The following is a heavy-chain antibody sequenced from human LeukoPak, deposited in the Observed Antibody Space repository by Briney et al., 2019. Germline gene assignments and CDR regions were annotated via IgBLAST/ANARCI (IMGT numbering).Heavy chain of an antibody. CDR1: GGSISSGDFY. V-gene: IGHV4-31*03. Sequence: PSETLSLTCTVSGGSISSGDFYWSWIRQHPGKGLEWIGYIYYSGTTYYSPSLKSRVTISLDTTKNQFSLKLSSVTAADTAVYYCARAGYCSGGSCYSDAFDIWGQGTMVTVSS. CDR3: ARAGYCSGGSCYSDAFDI. D-gene: IGHD2-15*01. J-gene: IGHJ3*02. CDR2: IYYSGTT.